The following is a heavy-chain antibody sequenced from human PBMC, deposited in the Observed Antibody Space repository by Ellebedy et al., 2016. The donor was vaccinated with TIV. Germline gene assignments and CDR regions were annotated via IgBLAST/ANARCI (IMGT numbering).Heavy chain of an antibody. CDR2: LSHDATKE. Sequence: PGGSLRLSCVVSGLPFSSHAMQWVRQAPGKGLEWVAVLSHDATKEEYAESVKGRFTISRDNAKNSLYLQMNSLRDEDTAVYYCARPYDGGSYVPWDWGQGTLVTVSS. CDR1: GLPFSSHA. CDR3: ARPYDGGSYVPWD. D-gene: IGHD2-21*01. J-gene: IGHJ4*02. V-gene: IGHV3-30-3*01.